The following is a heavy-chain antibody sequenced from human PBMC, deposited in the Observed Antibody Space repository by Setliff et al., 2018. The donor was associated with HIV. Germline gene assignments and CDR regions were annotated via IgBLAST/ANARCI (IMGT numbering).Heavy chain of an antibody. CDR2: ISGSGDIT. J-gene: IGHJ4*02. V-gene: IGHV3-23*01. Sequence: PGGSLRLSCAASGFTLNTYAMNWVRQAPGKGLEWVSTISGSGDITFYADSVKGRFTISTDNSKGTLYLQMSSLRAEDTAVYYCAKTYYYDSSGYYYFDSWGQGTLVTVSS. D-gene: IGHD3-22*01. CDR3: AKTYYYDSSGYYYFDS. CDR1: GFTLNTYA.